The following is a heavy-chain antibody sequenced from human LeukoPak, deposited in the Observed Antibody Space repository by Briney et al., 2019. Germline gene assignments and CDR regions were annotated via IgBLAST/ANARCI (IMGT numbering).Heavy chain of an antibody. CDR3: AKDLLENYDFFNWFDP. CDR1: GFTFSTYG. CDR2: ISYDGSKK. Sequence: GGSLRLSCAASGFTFSTYGMHWVRQAPGKGLEWVAVISYDGSKKYYGDSVKGRFTISRDNSMNTLYLQVNSLRAEDTAVYYCAKDLLENYDFFNWFDPWGQGTLVTVSS. J-gene: IGHJ5*02. V-gene: IGHV3-30*18. D-gene: IGHD3-3*01.